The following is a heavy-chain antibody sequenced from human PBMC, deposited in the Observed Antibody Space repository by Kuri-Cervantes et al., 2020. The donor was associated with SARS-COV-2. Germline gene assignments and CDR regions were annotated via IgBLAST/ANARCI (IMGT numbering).Heavy chain of an antibody. Sequence: GGSLRLSCAASGFTFSSYSMNWVRQAPGKGLEWVSSISSSSYIYYADSVEGRFTISRDNAKNSLYLQMNSLRAEDTAVYYCARAQRGLMVALDYWGQGTLVTVSS. J-gene: IGHJ4*02. CDR2: ISSSSYI. CDR1: GFTFSSYS. D-gene: IGHD5-12*01. CDR3: ARAQRGLMVALDY. V-gene: IGHV3-21*01.